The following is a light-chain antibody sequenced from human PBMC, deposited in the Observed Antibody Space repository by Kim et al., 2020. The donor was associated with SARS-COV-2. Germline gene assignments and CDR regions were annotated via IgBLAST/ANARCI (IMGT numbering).Light chain of an antibody. V-gene: IGKV1D-16*01. CDR3: QQYENYPRT. CDR2: AAS. Sequence: DIQMTQSPSSLSASVGDRVTITCRASQGINNCLAWYQQKPEKAPKCLIYAASSLQSGVPSRFSGSGSGTDFTLTISNLQPEDFATYYCQQYENYPRTFGQGTRVEIK. J-gene: IGKJ1*01. CDR1: QGINNC.